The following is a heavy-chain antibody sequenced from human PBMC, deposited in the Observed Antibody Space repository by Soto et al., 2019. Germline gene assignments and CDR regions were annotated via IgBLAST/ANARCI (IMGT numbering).Heavy chain of an antibody. D-gene: IGHD6-13*01. Sequence: QLQLQESGPGLVKPSETLSLTCTVSGGSISSSSYYWGWIRQPPGKGLEWIGSIYYSGSTYNNPSLKSRVTISVDTSKNQCSLKLSSVTAADTAVYYCARHRNNSNRPPGDFWGQGTLVTVSS. CDR2: IYYSGST. CDR1: GGSISSSSYY. J-gene: IGHJ4*02. CDR3: ARHRNNSNRPPGDF. V-gene: IGHV4-39*01.